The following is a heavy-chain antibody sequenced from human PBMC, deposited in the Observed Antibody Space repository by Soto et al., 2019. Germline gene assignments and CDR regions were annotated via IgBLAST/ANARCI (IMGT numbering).Heavy chain of an antibody. CDR3: ARDPEYSGSPKSYYYGMDV. Sequence: PGGSLRLSCAASGFTFSDYYMSWIRQAPGKGLEWVSYISSSSSYTNYADSVKGRFTISRDNAKNSLYLQMNSLRAEDTAVYYCARDPEYSGSPKSYYYGMDVWGQGTKVTVSS. CDR2: ISSSSSYT. J-gene: IGHJ6*02. CDR1: GFTFSDYY. V-gene: IGHV3-11*06. D-gene: IGHD1-26*01.